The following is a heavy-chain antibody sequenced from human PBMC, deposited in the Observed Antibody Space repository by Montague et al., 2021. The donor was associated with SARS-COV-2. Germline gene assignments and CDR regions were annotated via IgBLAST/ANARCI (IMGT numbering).Heavy chain of an antibody. D-gene: IGHD3-22*01. CDR2: IYYSGRT. J-gene: IGHJ4*02. CDR1: SGSISSYY. V-gene: IGHV4-59*01. Sequence: SESLSLTCTVSSGSISSYYWNWIRQPPGKGLEWIVYIYYSGRTNYNTPLKSRVTISADTSKNQFSLKLSALTAADTAEYYCARGGGSGYRYYFDYWGQGSLVTVSS. CDR3: ARGGGSGYRYYFDY.